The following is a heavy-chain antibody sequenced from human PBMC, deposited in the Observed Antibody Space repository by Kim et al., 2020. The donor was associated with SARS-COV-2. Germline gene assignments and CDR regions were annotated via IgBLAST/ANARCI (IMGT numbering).Heavy chain of an antibody. J-gene: IGHJ4*02. CDR2: ISSSGSTI. CDR1: GFTFSSYE. CDR3: ARDPDSSGYTFDY. D-gene: IGHD3-22*01. Sequence: GGSLRLSCAASGFTFSSYEMNWVRQAPGKGLEWVSYISSSGSTIYYADSVKGRFTISRDNAKNSLYLQMNSLRAEDTAVYYCARDPDSSGYTFDYWGQGTLVTVSS. V-gene: IGHV3-48*03.